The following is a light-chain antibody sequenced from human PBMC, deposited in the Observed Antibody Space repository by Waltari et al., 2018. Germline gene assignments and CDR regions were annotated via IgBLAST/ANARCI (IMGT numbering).Light chain of an antibody. CDR1: QSINRF. J-gene: IGKJ4*01. V-gene: IGKV1-39*01. CDR3: QQSYSSPLT. Sequence: DIQMTQFPSSLSASIGDRVTITCRASQSINRFLNWFQQKPGKAPKVLIYAASNLEGGVPSRFSGSGSGIDFTLIINSLQPEDFATYYCQQSYSSPLTFGGGTKVEIK. CDR2: AAS.